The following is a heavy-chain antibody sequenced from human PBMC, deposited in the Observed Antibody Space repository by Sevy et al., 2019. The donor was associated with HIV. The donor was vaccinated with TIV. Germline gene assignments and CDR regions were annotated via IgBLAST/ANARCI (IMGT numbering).Heavy chain of an antibody. CDR1: GDSLSSNDYY. CDR2: IYYSGST. V-gene: IGHV4-39*02. CDR3: AREGPRIAQFDY. Sequence: SETLSLTCTVSGDSLSSNDYYWAWIRQPPGKGLDWIGSIYYSGSTYYNPSLKSRVTISVDTSKNQFSLKLRSVTAADTALYYCAREGPRIAQFDYWGQGTLVTVSS. J-gene: IGHJ4*02. D-gene: IGHD6-13*01.